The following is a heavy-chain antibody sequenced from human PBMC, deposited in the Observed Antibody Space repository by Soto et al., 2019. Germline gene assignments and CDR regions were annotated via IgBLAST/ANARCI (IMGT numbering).Heavy chain of an antibody. CDR1: GDSGSSNRAA. CDR2: TYYRSKWYS. Sequence: QAQLQQSGPGLVKPSQTLSLTCAISGDSGSSNRAAWTWIRQSPSRGLEWLGRTYYRSKWYSDYAVSVRSRITISADKTRNQFSLQVNSVTSECTAVYYCARQGSSWFDYWGQGALVTVSS. V-gene: IGHV6-1*01. J-gene: IGHJ4*02. D-gene: IGHD6-13*01. CDR3: ARQGSSWFDY.